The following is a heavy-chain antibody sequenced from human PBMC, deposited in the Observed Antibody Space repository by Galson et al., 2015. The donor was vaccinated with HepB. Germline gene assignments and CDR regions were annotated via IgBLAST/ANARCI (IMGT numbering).Heavy chain of an antibody. V-gene: IGHV6-1*01. D-gene: IGHD6-13*01. CDR2: TYYRSKWYN. J-gene: IGHJ2*01. Sequence: CAISGDSVSSNSAAWNWIRQSPSRGLEWLGRTYYRSKWYNDYAVSVKSRITINPDTSKNQFSLQLNSVTPEDTAVYYCAREQSRIAAAGHWYFDLWGRGTLVTVSS. CDR3: AREQSRIAAAGHWYFDL. CDR1: GDSVSSNSAA.